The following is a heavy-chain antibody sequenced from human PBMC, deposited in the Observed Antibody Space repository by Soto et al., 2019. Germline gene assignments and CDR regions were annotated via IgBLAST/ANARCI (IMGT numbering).Heavy chain of an antibody. CDR1: GGSFSSNT. D-gene: IGHD3-9*01. CDR3: ARDGILLVVSVIRGAGWVDT. J-gene: IGHJ5*02. V-gene: IGHV1-69*01. CDR2: IIPIFGTS. Sequence: QLQLVQSGAEVKKPGSSVNVSCKTSGGSFSSNTITWVRQAPGQGLEWMGGIIPIFGTSNDAQKFQCRVTIAADESTNTVYFEVSRLRYGATSVYYCARDGILLVVSVIRGAGWVDTWCQGTLVSVSS.